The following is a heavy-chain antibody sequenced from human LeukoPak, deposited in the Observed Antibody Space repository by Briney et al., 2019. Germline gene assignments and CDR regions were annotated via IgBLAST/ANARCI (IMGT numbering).Heavy chain of an antibody. Sequence: SETLCLACTVSGVSISSYYWSWIRQPPGKGLEWIGYIYYSASTNYNPSLKSRVTISVDTSKNQFSLKLSSVTAADTAVYYCARAGYCSGGSCYLRYYYYYGMDVWGQGTTVTVSS. CDR3: ARAGYCSGGSCYLRYYYYYGMDV. CDR1: GVSISSYY. V-gene: IGHV4-59*01. CDR2: IYYSAST. J-gene: IGHJ6*02. D-gene: IGHD2-15*01.